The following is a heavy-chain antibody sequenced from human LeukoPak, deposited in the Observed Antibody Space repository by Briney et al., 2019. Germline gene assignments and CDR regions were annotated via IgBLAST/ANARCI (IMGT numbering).Heavy chain of an antibody. CDR2: ISAYNGNT. CDR3: ARDRVVVRGVTEFDY. CDR1: GYTFTSYG. J-gene: IGHJ4*02. Sequence: ASVKVSCKASGYTFTSYGISWVRQAPGQGLEWMGWISAYNGNTNYAQKLQGRVTMTTDTSTSTAYMELRSLRSDDAAVYYCARDRVVVRGVTEFDYWGQGTLVTVPS. D-gene: IGHD3-10*01. V-gene: IGHV1-18*01.